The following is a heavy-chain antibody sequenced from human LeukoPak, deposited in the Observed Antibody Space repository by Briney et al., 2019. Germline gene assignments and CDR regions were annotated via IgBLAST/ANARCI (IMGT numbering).Heavy chain of an antibody. D-gene: IGHD6-13*01. CDR1: GGTFSSYA. CDR3: ASIAAAGFWFDP. J-gene: IGHJ5*02. V-gene: IGHV1-69*05. CDR2: IIPIFGTA. Sequence: SVKVSWKASGGTFSSYAISWVRQAPGQGLEWMGRIIPIFGTANYAQKFQGRVTITTDESTSTAYMELSSLRSEDTAVYYCASIAAAGFWFDPWGQGTLVTVSS.